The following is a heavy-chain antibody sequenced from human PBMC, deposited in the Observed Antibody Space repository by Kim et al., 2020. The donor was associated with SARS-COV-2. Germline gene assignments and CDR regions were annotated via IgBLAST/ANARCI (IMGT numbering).Heavy chain of an antibody. D-gene: IGHD3-22*01. CDR3: ARVRYYYDSSGYDYFDY. V-gene: IGHV1-18*01. J-gene: IGHJ4*02. Sequence: LQGRVTMTTDTSTSTAYMELRSLRSDDTAVYYCARVRYYYDSSGYDYFDYWGQGTLVTVSS.